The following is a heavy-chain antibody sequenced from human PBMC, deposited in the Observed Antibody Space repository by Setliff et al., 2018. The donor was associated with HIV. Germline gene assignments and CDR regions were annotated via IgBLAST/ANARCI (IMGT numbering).Heavy chain of an antibody. Sequence: ASVKVSCKASGYTFTSYGISWVRQAPGQGLEWMGWISAYNGNTNYAQKFQDRVTMTTDTPTSTIFMELRSLRSDDTAVYYCARDTNRKIDYWGQGVLVTVSS. D-gene: IGHD3-3*01. V-gene: IGHV1-18*01. J-gene: IGHJ4*02. CDR2: ISAYNGNT. CDR3: ARDTNRKIDY. CDR1: GYTFTSYG.